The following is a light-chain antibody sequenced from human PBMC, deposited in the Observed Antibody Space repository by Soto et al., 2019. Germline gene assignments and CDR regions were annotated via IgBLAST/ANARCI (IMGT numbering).Light chain of an antibody. Sequence: QSVLTQPASVSGSPGQSITISCTGTSSDVGGYNYVSWFQHHPGKAPKLIIYEVSYRPSGVSNRFSGSKSGDTASLTISGLQAEDEADYYCSSFTNTITRYAFGTGTTVTVL. CDR2: EVS. CDR1: SSDVGGYNY. J-gene: IGLJ1*01. CDR3: SSFTNTITRYA. V-gene: IGLV2-14*01.